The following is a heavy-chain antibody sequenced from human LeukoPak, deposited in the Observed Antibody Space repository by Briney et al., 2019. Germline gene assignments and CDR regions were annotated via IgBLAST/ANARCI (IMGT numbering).Heavy chain of an antibody. D-gene: IGHD3-10*01. CDR2: IYTSGST. Sequence: SETLSLTCTVSGGSISSYYWSWIRQPAGKGPEWIGRIYTSGSTNYNPSLKSRVTMSVDTSKNQFSLKLSSVTAADTAVYYCARDRYYYYGSGSYYLFDYWGQGTLVTVSS. CDR3: ARDRYYYYGSGSYYLFDY. V-gene: IGHV4-4*07. CDR1: GGSISSYY. J-gene: IGHJ4*02.